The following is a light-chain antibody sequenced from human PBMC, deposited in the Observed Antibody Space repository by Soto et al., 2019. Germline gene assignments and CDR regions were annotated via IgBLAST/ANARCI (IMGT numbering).Light chain of an antibody. CDR3: QQYNNWRT. CDR1: QCVSSN. Sequence: EIVMTQSPATLSVSPGERATLSCRASQCVSSNLAWYQQKPGQAPRLLIYGASTRATGIPARFSGSGSGTECTLTISSLQSEDFAVYYCQQYNNWRTFGQGTKVDIK. CDR2: GAS. V-gene: IGKV3-15*01. J-gene: IGKJ1*01.